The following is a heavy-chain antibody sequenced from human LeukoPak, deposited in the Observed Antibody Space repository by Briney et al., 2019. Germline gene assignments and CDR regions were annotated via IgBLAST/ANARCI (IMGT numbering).Heavy chain of an antibody. CDR1: GGSISSGGYY. V-gene: IGHV4-31*03. J-gene: IGHJ3*02. Sequence: PSQTLSLTCTVSGGSISSGGYYWSWIRQHPGKGLEWIGYIYYSGSTYYNPSLKSRVTISVDTSKNQFSLKLSSVTAADTAVYYCARDLISYDILPDAFDIWGQGTMVTVSS. D-gene: IGHD3-9*01. CDR3: ARDLISYDILPDAFDI. CDR2: IYYSGST.